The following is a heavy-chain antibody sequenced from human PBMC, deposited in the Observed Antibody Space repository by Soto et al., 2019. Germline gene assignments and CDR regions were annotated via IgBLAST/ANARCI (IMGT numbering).Heavy chain of an antibody. V-gene: IGHV3-11*01. D-gene: IGHD7-27*01. J-gene: IGHJ3*02. Sequence: GGSRQRSCSSSGCTLSNSSMSCIRPDPGKGLEWISYISNSGSTVYYADSVKGRFAISRDNAKNSLSLQMSSLRAEDTAVYYCVRSKLGVGDAFDIWGQGKMVNVS. CDR2: ISNSGSTV. CDR3: VRSKLGVGDAFDI. CDR1: GCTLSNSS.